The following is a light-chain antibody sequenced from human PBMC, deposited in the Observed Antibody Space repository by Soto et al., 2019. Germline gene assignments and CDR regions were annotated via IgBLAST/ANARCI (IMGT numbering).Light chain of an antibody. Sequence: DIQMTQSPSSVSASVGDRVTITCRASQGISSWLAWYQHRPGKAPRLLIYVASSLQSGVPSRFSGSGSGTDFTLTISSLQPEEFATYYCQQANSFPWTFGQGTKVEIK. J-gene: IGKJ1*01. CDR3: QQANSFPWT. CDR1: QGISSW. CDR2: VAS. V-gene: IGKV1-12*01.